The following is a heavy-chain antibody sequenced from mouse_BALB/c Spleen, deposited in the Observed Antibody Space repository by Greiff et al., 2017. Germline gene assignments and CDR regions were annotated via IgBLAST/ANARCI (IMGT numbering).Heavy chain of an antibody. D-gene: IGHD1-1*01. J-gene: IGHJ1*01. Sequence: EVMLVESGPGLVKPSQSLSLSCTVTGFSITSDYAWNWLRQFPGNKLEWMGYISYSGSTSYNTSLKSRISITRDTSKNQFFLQLNSVTTEDTATYYCARNRITTRWYFDVWGAGTTVTVSS. CDR1: GFSITSDYA. V-gene: IGHV3-2*02. CDR2: ISYSGST. CDR3: ARNRITTRWYFDV.